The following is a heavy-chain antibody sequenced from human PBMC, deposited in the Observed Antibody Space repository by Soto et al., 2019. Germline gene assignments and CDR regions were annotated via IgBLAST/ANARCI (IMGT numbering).Heavy chain of an antibody. CDR1: SGSISSSNW. D-gene: IGHD6-13*01. V-gene: IGHV4-4*02. CDR3: ASRDSSTWYFFDY. J-gene: IGHJ4*02. CDR2: IFHSGNT. Sequence: SETLSLTCAVSSGSISSSNWWTWVRQPPGEGLEWVGEIFHSGNTNYNPSLKSRVTISVDKSKNQFSLNLSSVTAADTAVYYCASRDSSTWYFFDYWGQGTLVTVSS.